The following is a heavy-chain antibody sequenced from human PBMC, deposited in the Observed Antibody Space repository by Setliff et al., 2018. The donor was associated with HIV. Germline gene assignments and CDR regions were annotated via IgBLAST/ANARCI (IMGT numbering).Heavy chain of an antibody. CDR2: INPRGGNT. J-gene: IGHJ6*03. CDR1: GYTFINYY. V-gene: IGHV1-46*01. D-gene: IGHD3-3*01. Sequence: ASVKVSCKASGYTFINYYMHWVRQAPGQGLEWMGIINPRGGNTTYAQMFQGRVTMTRDTSTSTAYMELRSLRSDDTAVYYCARVAQTYYDFWSGYYTYYYMDVWGKGTTVTVSS. CDR3: ARVAQTYYDFWSGYYTYYYMDV.